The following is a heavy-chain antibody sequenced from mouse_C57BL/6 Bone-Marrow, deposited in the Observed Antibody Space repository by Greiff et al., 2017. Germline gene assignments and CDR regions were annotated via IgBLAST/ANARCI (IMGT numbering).Heavy chain of an antibody. Sequence: VQLQQSGPVLVKPGASVKMSCKASGYTFTDYYMNWVKQSHGKSLEWIGVINPYNGGTSYNQKLKGKATLTVDKSSSTAYMELNSLTSEDSAVYYCARNPPFYYGSAWFAYWGQGTLVTVSA. CDR3: ARNPPFYYGSAWFAY. CDR1: GYTFTDYY. D-gene: IGHD1-1*01. J-gene: IGHJ3*01. V-gene: IGHV1-19*01. CDR2: INPYNGGT.